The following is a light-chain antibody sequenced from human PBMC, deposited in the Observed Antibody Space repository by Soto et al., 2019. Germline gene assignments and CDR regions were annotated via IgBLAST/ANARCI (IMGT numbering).Light chain of an antibody. CDR1: QGIGSF. J-gene: IGKJ1*01. V-gene: IGKV1-9*01. CDR3: QQFHSHPPT. CDR2: SAS. Sequence: DIQLIQSPSFLYASVGDRVTITCRASQGIGSFLAWYQQKPGKAPMRLIYSASYLQSGVPFRFSGSGSGTEFTLPICSLQSDDFATYYCQQFHSHPPTFGHGTKVEIK.